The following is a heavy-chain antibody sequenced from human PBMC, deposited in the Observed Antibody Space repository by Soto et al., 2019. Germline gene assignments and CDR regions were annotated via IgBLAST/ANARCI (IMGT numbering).Heavy chain of an antibody. D-gene: IGHD2-21*02. CDR2: IIPILGIA. V-gene: IGHV1-69*08. CDR3: ARDLGCGDCYSGTDGWFDP. Sequence: QVQLVQSGAEVKKPGSSVKVSCKASGGTFSSYTISWVRQAPGQGLEWMGRIIPILGIANYAQKFQGRVTITADKSTSTAYRELSSLRSEDTAVYYCARDLGCGDCYSGTDGWFDPWGQGTLVTVSS. J-gene: IGHJ5*02. CDR1: GGTFSSYT.